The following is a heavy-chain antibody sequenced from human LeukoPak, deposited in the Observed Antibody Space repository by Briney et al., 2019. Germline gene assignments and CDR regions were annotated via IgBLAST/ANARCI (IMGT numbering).Heavy chain of an antibody. V-gene: IGHV4-34*01. D-gene: IGHD5-24*01. Sequence: SETLSLTCAVYGGSFSGYYWSWIRQPPGKGLEWIGEINHSGSTNYNPSLKSRVTISVDTSKNQFSLKLSSVTAADTAVYYCARALEMATIAPFDYWGQGTLVTVSS. CDR2: INHSGST. CDR3: ARALEMATIAPFDY. CDR1: GGSFSGYY. J-gene: IGHJ4*02.